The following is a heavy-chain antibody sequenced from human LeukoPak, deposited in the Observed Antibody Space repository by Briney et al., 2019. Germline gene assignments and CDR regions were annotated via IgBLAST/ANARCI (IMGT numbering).Heavy chain of an antibody. D-gene: IGHD6-19*01. J-gene: IGHJ4*02. V-gene: IGHV3-74*01. Sequence: GGSLRLSCATSGFTFISYWMHWVRQAPGKGLEWVSNVNSDESSIHYADSVKGRFTVSRDNAKNMLYLQMNSLRVEDTAVYYCARENSGFDYWGQGTLVAVSS. CDR3: ARENSGFDY. CDR2: VNSDESSI. CDR1: GFTFISYW.